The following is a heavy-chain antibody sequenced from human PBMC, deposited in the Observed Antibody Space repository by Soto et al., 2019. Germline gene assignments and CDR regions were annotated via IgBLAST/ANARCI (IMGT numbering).Heavy chain of an antibody. J-gene: IGHJ5*01. D-gene: IGHD2-15*01. CDR2: ISTTSFTI. V-gene: IGHV3-48*02. Sequence: GGSLRLSCAASGFRFSTYNMDWVRQAPGKGPEWIAHISTTSFTIYYADSVKGRFTISRDNDRNSLYLEMNSLRDEDTAVYYCARDRCYDGTCYSASDSWGQGTLVPVFS. CDR3: ARDRCYDGTCYSASDS. CDR1: GFRFSTYN.